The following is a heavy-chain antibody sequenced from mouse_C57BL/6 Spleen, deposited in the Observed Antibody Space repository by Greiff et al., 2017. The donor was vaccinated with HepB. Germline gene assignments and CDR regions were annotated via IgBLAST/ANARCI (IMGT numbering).Heavy chain of an antibody. Sequence: EVMLVESGGGLVKPGGSLKLSCAASGFTFSSYAMSWVRQTPEKRLEWVATISDGGSYTYYPDNVKGRFTISRDTAKNNLYLQMSHLKSEDTAMYSCAGDSDYYGIGLDYWGQGTTLTVSS. CDR1: GFTFSSYA. D-gene: IGHD1-1*01. CDR2: ISDGGSYT. V-gene: IGHV5-4*01. J-gene: IGHJ2*01. CDR3: AGDSDYYGIGLDY.